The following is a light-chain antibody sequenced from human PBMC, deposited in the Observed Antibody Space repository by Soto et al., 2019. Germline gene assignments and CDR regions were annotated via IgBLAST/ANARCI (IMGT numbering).Light chain of an antibody. V-gene: IGKV1-5*03. CDR1: QSIGTS. J-gene: IGKJ1*01. CDR3: QQHGSYPRT. CDR2: LAS. Sequence: DIQMTQSPSTLSASVGDRVTITCRASQSIGTSLAWYQQRPGKAPKLLIYLASNLEVGVPSRFSGSGSGTEFTLAISSLQPDDFATYYCQQHGSYPRTLGQGTKAEI.